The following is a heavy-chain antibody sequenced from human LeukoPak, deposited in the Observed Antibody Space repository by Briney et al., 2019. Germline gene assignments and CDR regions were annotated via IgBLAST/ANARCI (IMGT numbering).Heavy chain of an antibody. CDR2: ISYDGSNK. D-gene: IGHD3-16*01. J-gene: IGHJ4*02. CDR1: GFTFNIYA. Sequence: GGSLRLSCAASGFTFNIYAMSWVRQAPGKGLEWVAVISYDGSNKYYADSVKGRFTISRNNSKNTLYLQMNSLRAEDTAVYYCARGGGNCLDYWGQGTLVTVSS. CDR3: ARGGGNCLDY. V-gene: IGHV3-30-3*01.